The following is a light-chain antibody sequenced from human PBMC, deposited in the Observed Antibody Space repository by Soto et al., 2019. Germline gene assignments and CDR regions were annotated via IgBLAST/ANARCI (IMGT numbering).Light chain of an antibody. Sequence: ENVLSQSPGTLSLSQGERATLSCRASHSVSSSYLAWYQQKPGQAPRLLIYGASSRATGIPDRFSGSGSGTDFTLTISRLEPEDFAVYYCRQYGSSPGTFGQGTKVDI. CDR1: HSVSSSY. CDR2: GAS. J-gene: IGKJ1*01. CDR3: RQYGSSPGT. V-gene: IGKV3-20*01.